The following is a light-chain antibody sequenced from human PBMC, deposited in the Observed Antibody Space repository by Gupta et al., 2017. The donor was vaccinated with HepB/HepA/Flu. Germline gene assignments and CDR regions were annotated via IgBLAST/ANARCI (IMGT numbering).Light chain of an antibody. Sequence: VSPGQTASIACSGDELGDKYANWYQLKPGHSPLLVIYQNTERPSGIPERFSGSNSGNTATLNTATLTIGGTQTMDEADYYCQAWDSSTAVFGTGTKVTVL. CDR3: QAWDSSTAV. CDR1: ELGDKY. CDR2: QNT. J-gene: IGLJ1*01. V-gene: IGLV3-1*01.